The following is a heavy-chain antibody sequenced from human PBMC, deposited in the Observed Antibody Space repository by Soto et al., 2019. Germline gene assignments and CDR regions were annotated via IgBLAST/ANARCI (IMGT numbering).Heavy chain of an antibody. Sequence: SETLSLTCTVSGGSISSSSYYWGWIRQPPGKGLEWIGSIYYSGSTYYNPSLKSRVTISVDTPKNQFSLKLSSVTAADTAVYYCARRRTSTGSGVGDYRDRGFDYWGQGTLVTVSS. J-gene: IGHJ4*02. CDR1: GGSISSSSYY. CDR2: IYYSGST. D-gene: IGHD4-17*01. V-gene: IGHV4-39*01. CDR3: ARRRTSTGSGVGDYRDRGFDY.